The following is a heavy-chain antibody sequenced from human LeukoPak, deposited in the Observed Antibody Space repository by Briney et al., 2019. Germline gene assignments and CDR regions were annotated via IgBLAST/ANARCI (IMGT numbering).Heavy chain of an antibody. CDR3: ARIIAGRLDF. Sequence: SETLSLTCTVSGDSDSSDSWSWLRQAPGKGLEWIGDKYYSGDTNYAPSLKSRVTISVDTSKNQFSLKLSSVTAADTAVYYCARIIAGRLDFWGQGTLVTVSS. CDR1: GDSDSSDS. J-gene: IGHJ4*02. D-gene: IGHD6-6*01. V-gene: IGHV4-59*02. CDR2: KYYSGDT.